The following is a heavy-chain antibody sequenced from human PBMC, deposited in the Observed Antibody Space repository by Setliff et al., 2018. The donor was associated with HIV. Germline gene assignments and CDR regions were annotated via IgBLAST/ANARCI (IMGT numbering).Heavy chain of an antibody. CDR1: GGSTSGYY. V-gene: IGHV4-59*08. J-gene: IGHJ4*02. CDR3: ARVSYTGSSYIDY. Sequence: PSETLSLTCTVSGGSTSGYYWNWIRQSPGKGLEWIGCVFYSGSANYSPSLKSRVTISADTSKNQFSLKLRSVTATDTAVYYCARVSYTGSSYIDYWGQGTLVTVSS. CDR2: VFYSGSA. D-gene: IGHD6-6*01.